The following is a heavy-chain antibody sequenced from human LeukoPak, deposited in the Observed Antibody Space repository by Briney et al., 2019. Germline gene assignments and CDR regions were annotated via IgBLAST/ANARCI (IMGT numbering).Heavy chain of an antibody. D-gene: IGHD3-22*01. Sequence: GESLKISCKGSGYSFTSYWIGWVRQMPGKGLEWMGIIYPGDSDTRYSPSFQGQVTISADKSISTAYLQWSSLKASDTAMHYCARRGQTYYYDSSGHYYADYWGQGTLVTVSS. CDR1: GYSFTSYW. J-gene: IGHJ4*02. V-gene: IGHV5-51*01. CDR3: ARRGQTYYYDSSGHYYADY. CDR2: IYPGDSDT.